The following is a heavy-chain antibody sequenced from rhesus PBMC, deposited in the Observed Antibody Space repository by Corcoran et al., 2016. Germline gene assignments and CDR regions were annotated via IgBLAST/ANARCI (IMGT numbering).Heavy chain of an antibody. CDR2: FNGKTGVA. J-gene: IGHJ4*01. CDR3: ATESLAHS. D-gene: IGHD3-3*01. CDR1: GVPISNSW. Sequence: QVQLRESGPGLGKASETLSLTCIVYGVPISNSWLRWVRQSPWKGLEWMGEFNGKTGVAFYKPSLQSRVTFSLGASQNQVFLRLSFLTAADTAVYFCATESLAHSWGQGILGTVSS. V-gene: IGHV4-80*01.